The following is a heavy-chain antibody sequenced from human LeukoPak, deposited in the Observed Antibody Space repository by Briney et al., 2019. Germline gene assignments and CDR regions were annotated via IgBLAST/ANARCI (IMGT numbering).Heavy chain of an antibody. Sequence: PGGPLRLSCASSACTFISYCLGSSLRPNWESLYWVANIKQDGSEKYYVDSVKGRFTISRDNDKSSLYLQMNSLRDEDTAVYYCARDPDTSPGAFDIWGQGTMVKVSS. J-gene: IGHJ3*02. CDR2: IKQDGSEK. CDR3: ARDPDTSPGAFDI. V-gene: IGHV3-7*01. D-gene: IGHD3-16*01. CDR1: ACTFISYC.